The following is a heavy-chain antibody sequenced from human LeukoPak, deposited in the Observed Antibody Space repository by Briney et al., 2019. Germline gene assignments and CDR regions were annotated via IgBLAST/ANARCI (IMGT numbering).Heavy chain of an antibody. V-gene: IGHV3-21*01. J-gene: IGHJ5*02. CDR1: GFTFSSYG. CDR2: ISSSSYI. CDR3: AGEQWLAP. D-gene: IGHD6-19*01. Sequence: GGSLRLSCAASGFTFSSYGMNWVRQAPGKGLEWVSSISSSSYIYYADSVKGRFTISRYNAKNSLYLQMNSLRAEDTAVYYCAGEQWLAPWGQGTLVTVSS.